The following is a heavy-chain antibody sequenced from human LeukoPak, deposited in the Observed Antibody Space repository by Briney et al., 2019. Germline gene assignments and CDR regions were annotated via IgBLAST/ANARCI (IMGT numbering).Heavy chain of an antibody. Sequence: GGSLRLSCAVSGITLSNYGMTWVRQAPGKGLEWVAGISDTGGRTNYADSVKGRFTISRDNPKNTLYLQMNSLRAEDTAVYYCARVVSYSYGIDHWGQGTLVTVSS. CDR1: GITLSNYG. D-gene: IGHD5-18*01. CDR2: ISDTGGRT. J-gene: IGHJ4*02. V-gene: IGHV3-23*01. CDR3: ARVVSYSYGIDH.